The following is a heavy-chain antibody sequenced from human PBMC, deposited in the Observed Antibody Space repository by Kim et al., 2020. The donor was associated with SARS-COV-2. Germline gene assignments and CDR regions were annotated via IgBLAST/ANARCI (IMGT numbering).Heavy chain of an antibody. V-gene: IGHV3-13*01. CDR3: ARERVEGYYGMDV. J-gene: IGHJ6*02. D-gene: IGHD2-21*01. Sequence: GSLRLSCAASGFTFSSYDMHWVRQATGKGLEWGSAIGPAGETYDPGPVQGRFTNPRENAKNSLYLQMNSLRAGVTAVYYFARERVEGYYGMDVWGQGTTVTVSS. CDR1: GFTFSSYD. CDR2: IGPAGET.